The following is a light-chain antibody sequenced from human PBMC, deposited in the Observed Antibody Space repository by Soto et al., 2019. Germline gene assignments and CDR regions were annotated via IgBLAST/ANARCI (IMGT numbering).Light chain of an antibody. J-gene: IGKJ1*01. V-gene: IGKV1-5*01. CDR2: DAS. Sequence: DIQIDQSPSTLSESVGDRVTITCRASQSISSWLAWYQQKPGKAPKLLIYDASSLESGVPSRFSGSGSGTEFTLTISSLQPDDFATYYCQQYNSWWTFGQGTKV. CDR3: QQYNSWWT. CDR1: QSISSW.